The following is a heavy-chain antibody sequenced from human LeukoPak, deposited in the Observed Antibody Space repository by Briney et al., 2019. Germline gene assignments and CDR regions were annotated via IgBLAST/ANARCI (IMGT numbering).Heavy chain of an antibody. CDR2: ISGSGGTT. D-gene: IGHD1-14*01. CDR3: AKDNPTRRGYFDY. Sequence: GGSLRLSCAASGFTFSNYALNWVRHAPGKGPEWVSDISGSGGTTNYADSVKGRFTISRDNCKNTLYLQMDSLRAEDTAVYYCAKDNPTRRGYFDYWGQGTLVTVSS. V-gene: IGHV3-23*01. J-gene: IGHJ4*02. CDR1: GFTFSNYA.